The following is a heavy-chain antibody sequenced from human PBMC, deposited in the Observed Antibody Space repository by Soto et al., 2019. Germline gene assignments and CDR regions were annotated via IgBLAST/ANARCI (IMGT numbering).Heavy chain of an antibody. Sequence: GGSLRLSCEASGFSFSTYTMIWVRQSPGKGLEWVSAVLQTGTSTYYADSVKGRFTISRDNSKNTLYLQMNNLRAEDTAVYYCAKDFTPDGYWDFDYWGQGTLVTVSS. CDR1: GFSFSTYT. V-gene: IGHV3-23*01. CDR2: VLQTGTST. D-gene: IGHD4-17*01. J-gene: IGHJ4*02. CDR3: AKDFTPDGYWDFDY.